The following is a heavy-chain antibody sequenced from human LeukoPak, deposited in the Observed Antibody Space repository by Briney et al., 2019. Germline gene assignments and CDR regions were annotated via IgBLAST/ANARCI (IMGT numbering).Heavy chain of an antibody. Sequence: GASVKVSCKASGYTFTSYDTNWVRQATGQGLEWMGWMNPNSGNTGYAQKFQGRVTMTRNTSISTAYMELSSLRSEDTAVYYCARGPRTSNYYDSSGYSTWVDYWGQGTLVTVSS. D-gene: IGHD3-22*01. CDR3: ARGPRTSNYYDSSGYSTWVDY. V-gene: IGHV1-8*01. CDR1: GYTFTSYD. J-gene: IGHJ4*02. CDR2: MNPNSGNT.